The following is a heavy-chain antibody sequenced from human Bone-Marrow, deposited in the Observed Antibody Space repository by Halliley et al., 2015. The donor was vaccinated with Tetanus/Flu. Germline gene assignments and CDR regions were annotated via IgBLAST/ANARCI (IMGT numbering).Heavy chain of an antibody. CDR2: IFRTGTP. V-gene: IGHV4-4*02. CDR3: ARAGYYSCDQ. J-gene: IGHJ4*02. D-gene: IGHD3-10*01. Sequence: GEIFRTGTPTYTPSLKSRVPISVAASKTQFSLKLSSVTAADTAIYYCARAGYYSCDQWGQGTLVTVSS.